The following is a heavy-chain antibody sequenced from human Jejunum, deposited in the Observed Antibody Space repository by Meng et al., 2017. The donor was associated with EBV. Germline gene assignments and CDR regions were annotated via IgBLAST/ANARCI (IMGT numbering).Heavy chain of an antibody. CDR3: ARVVDYYERSGYPDF. CDR1: RGPVSPASYY. D-gene: IGHD3-22*01. CDR2: IYYSGNT. J-gene: IGHJ4*02. V-gene: IGHV4-61*01. Sequence: QVQRRCSGRGLVEPSETLSLTCTVSRGPVSPASYYWSWIRQSPGKGLEWIGYIYYSGNTNYNPSLKSRATITVDTSKNQFSLKLSSVTAADTAVYYCARVVDYYERSGYPDFWGQGTLVTVSS.